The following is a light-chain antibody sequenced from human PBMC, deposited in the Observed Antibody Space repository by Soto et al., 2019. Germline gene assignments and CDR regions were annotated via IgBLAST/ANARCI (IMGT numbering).Light chain of an antibody. Sequence: EILMTQSPATLSVSPGERATLSCRASQRVSRNLAWYQQKPGQAPRLLIYDASTRATGIPDRFSGSGSETEFTLTISSLQSEDYAIYYCQQYNNLPPWTFGQGTKVDIK. CDR2: DAS. V-gene: IGKV3-15*01. CDR3: QQYNNLPPWT. J-gene: IGKJ1*01. CDR1: QRVSRN.